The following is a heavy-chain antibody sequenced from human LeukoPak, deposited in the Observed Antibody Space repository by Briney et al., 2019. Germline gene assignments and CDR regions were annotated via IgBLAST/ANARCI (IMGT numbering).Heavy chain of an antibody. V-gene: IGHV3-48*01. Sequence: GGSLRLSCAASGFTFSSYEMNWVRQAPGKGLEWVSYISSSSSTIYYADSVKGRFTISRDNAKNSLYLQMNSLRAEDTAVYYCARDSEYYYDSSGYFTLDYWGQGTLVTVSS. D-gene: IGHD3-22*01. J-gene: IGHJ4*02. CDR2: ISSSSSTI. CDR3: ARDSEYYYDSSGYFTLDY. CDR1: GFTFSSYE.